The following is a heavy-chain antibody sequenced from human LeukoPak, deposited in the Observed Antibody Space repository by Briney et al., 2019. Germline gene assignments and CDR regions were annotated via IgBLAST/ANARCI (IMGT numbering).Heavy chain of an antibody. CDR3: ARSLRGWYKDY. J-gene: IGHJ4*02. CDR1: GYTFTNYD. D-gene: IGHD6-19*01. Sequence: ASVKVSCKASGYTFTNYDVNWVRQATGQGLEWMGWMNPNSGNTAYAQKFQGRVTMTRDTSITTAYMELSSLRSEDTAVYYCARSLRGWYKDYWGQRTLVTVSS. CDR2: MNPNSGNT. V-gene: IGHV1-8*01.